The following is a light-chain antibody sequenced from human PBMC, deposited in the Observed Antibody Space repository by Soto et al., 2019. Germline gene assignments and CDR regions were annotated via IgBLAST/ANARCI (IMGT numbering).Light chain of an antibody. V-gene: IGLV2-23*01. CDR3: LFYIVATTYV. CDR2: EGH. CDR1: SGFVRGFSL. J-gene: IGLJ1*01. Sequence: SALAQPASVSGSPGQTITISCTGTSGFVRGFSLGSGYQQDPGKAAIVMISEGHRRSSGVPERFSGSTSGNSSSLTISVFQADDESHYSCLFYIVATTYVFGSGTKLTVL.